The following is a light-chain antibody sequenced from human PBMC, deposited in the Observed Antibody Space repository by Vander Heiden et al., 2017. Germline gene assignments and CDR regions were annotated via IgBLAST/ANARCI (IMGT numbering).Light chain of an antibody. CDR2: GAS. Sequence: EIVLTQSPCTLALSPGERATLSCRASQSLSNDYLAWYQQKPGQAPRLLIYGASSRATGIPDRFSGSGSGADFTLTISRLEPEDFAVYYCQQYDSSLFSFGGGTAVEIK. V-gene: IGKV3-20*01. CDR1: QSLSNDY. J-gene: IGKJ4*01. CDR3: QQYDSSLFS.